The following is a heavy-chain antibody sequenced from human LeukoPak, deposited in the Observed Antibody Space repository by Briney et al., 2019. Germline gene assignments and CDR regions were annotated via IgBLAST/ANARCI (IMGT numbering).Heavy chain of an antibody. J-gene: IGHJ3*02. D-gene: IGHD1-26*01. CDR3: AREGDQWDQQFIDI. Sequence: GASVKVSCKASGYTFTSSTGMSWVRQAPGQGLEWMGWINTYSAGTNYAQKFRGRVTMTTDTSTSTAYMDLGSLRSDDTAVYYCAREGDQWDQQFIDIWGQGTMVTVSS. CDR2: INTYSAGT. V-gene: IGHV1-18*01. CDR1: GYTFTSSTG.